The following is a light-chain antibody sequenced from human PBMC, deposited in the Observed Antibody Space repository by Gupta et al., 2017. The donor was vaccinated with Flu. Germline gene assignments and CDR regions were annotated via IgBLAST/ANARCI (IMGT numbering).Light chain of an antibody. CDR3: QQRSGLPMYT. J-gene: IGKJ2*01. CDR2: DAS. Sequence: PGDRAILSCRASQSVNIYLAWYQQKPGQPPRLLMFDASKRAAGIPDRFSGRGSGTDFTLTISTLEPEDFAVYYCQQRSGLPMYTFGQGTK. V-gene: IGKV3-11*01. CDR1: QSVNIY.